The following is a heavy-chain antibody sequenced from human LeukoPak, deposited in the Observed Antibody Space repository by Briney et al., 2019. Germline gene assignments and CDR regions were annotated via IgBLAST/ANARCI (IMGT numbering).Heavy chain of an antibody. CDR2: ICGSGSSS. CDR1: GFTFCSFG. CDR3: ATEGQYYDSSGYPTWTFDS. Sequence: GGFLRVSCGGPGFTFCSFGMAWVRQAPGKGLGWGSIICGSGSSSYYADSVKGRFTISRDNSKNTLYLQMNSLRAEDTAVYYCATEGQYYDSSGYPTWTFDSWGQGTLVTVSS. V-gene: IGHV3-23*01. D-gene: IGHD3-22*01. J-gene: IGHJ4*02.